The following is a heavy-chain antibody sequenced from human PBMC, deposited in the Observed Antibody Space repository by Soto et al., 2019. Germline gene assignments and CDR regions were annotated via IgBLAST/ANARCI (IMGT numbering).Heavy chain of an antibody. CDR3: AKNAPRGVIYYYYGMDV. D-gene: IGHD3-10*01. CDR1: RFAFSIYG. CDR2: ISYDRSNK. J-gene: IGHJ6*02. V-gene: IGHV3-30*18. Sequence: GGSLSLLFAASRFAFSIYGMHWARQAPGKAVEWVAVISYDRSNKYYADSVKGRFTISRENSKHTLYLQMNSLRAEDTAVYYCAKNAPRGVIYYYYGMDVWGQGTTVTGSS.